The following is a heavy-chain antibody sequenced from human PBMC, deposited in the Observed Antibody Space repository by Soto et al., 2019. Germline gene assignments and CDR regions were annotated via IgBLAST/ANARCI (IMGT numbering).Heavy chain of an antibody. CDR2: FDPEDGET. CDR1: GYTLGELS. Sequence: ASVKVSCKVSGYTLGELSMPWVRQAPGKGLEWMGGFDPEDGETIYAQKFQGRVTMTEDTSTDTAYMELSSLRSEDTAVYYCATVYDTRPYAFDIWGQGTTVTVSS. V-gene: IGHV1-24*01. D-gene: IGHD3-22*01. J-gene: IGHJ3*02. CDR3: ATVYDTRPYAFDI.